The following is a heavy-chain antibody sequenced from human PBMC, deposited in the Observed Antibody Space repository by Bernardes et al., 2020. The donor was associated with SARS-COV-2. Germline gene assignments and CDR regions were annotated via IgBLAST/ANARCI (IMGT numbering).Heavy chain of an antibody. CDR3: ALPPSNYDRYGMDV. J-gene: IGHJ6*02. D-gene: IGHD3-22*01. Sequence: ASVKVSCKASGYPFTGYYIHWVRQAPGQGLEWMGWLNPNSGGTIYAQKFQGRVTMTRDTSISTAYMELSRLRSDDTAMYYCALPPSNYDRYGMDVWGQGTTVTVSS. CDR1: GYPFTGYY. CDR2: LNPNSGGT. V-gene: IGHV1-2*02.